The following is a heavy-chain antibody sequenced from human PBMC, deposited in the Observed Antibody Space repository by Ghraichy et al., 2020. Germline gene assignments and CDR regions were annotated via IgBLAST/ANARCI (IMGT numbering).Heavy chain of an antibody. Sequence: SETLSLTCAVSGYSISSGYYWGWIRQPPGKGLEWIGSIYHSGSTYYNPSLKSPVTISVDTSKNQFSLKLSSVTAADTAVYYCARGGYLGIPLDYCGQGTLVTVSS. J-gene: IGHJ4*02. CDR3: ARGGYLGIPLDY. CDR2: IYHSGST. D-gene: IGHD5-18*01. CDR1: GYSISSGYY. V-gene: IGHV4-38-2*01.